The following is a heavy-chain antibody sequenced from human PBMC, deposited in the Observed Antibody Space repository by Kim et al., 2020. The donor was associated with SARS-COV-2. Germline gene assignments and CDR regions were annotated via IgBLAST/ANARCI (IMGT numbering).Heavy chain of an antibody. J-gene: IGHJ6*02. CDR3: ARSVPAAMRPYYYYGMDV. CDR1: GFTFSSYA. D-gene: IGHD2-2*01. Sequence: GGSLRLSCAASGFTFSSYAMHWVRQAPGKGLEWVAVISYDGSNKYYADSVKGRFTISRDNSKNTLYLQMNSLRAEDTAVYYCARSVPAAMRPYYYYGMDVWGQGTTVTVSS. CDR2: ISYDGSNK. V-gene: IGHV3-30*04.